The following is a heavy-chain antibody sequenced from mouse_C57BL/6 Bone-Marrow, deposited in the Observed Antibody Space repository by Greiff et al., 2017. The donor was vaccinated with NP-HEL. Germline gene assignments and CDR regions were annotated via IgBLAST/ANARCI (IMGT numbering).Heavy chain of an antibody. V-gene: IGHV5-4*01. CDR1: GFTFSSYA. CDR3: ARDAGTSVDY. J-gene: IGHJ2*01. D-gene: IGHD4-1*01. Sequence: EVQGVESGGGLVKPGGSLKLSCAASGFTFSSYAMSWVRQTPEKRLEWVATISDGGSYTYYPDNVKGRFTISRDNAKNNLYLQMSHLKYEDTAMYYCARDAGTSVDYWGQGTTLTVSS. CDR2: ISDGGSYT.